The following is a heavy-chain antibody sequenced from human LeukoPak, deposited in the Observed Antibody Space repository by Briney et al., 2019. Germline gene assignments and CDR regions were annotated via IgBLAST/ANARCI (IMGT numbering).Heavy chain of an antibody. J-gene: IGHJ5*02. CDR2: ISSSSSTI. Sequence: GGSLRLSCAASGFTFSSYSMNWVRQAPGKGLEWVSYISSSSSTIYYADSVKGRFTISRDNAKNSLYLQMNSLRAEDTAVYYCARVLSYVWLDPWGQGTLVTVSS. CDR1: GFTFSSYS. CDR3: ARVLSYVWLDP. D-gene: IGHD5-18*01. V-gene: IGHV3-48*04.